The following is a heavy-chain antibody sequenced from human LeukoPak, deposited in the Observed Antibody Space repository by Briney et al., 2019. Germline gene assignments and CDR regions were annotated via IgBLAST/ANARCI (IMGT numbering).Heavy chain of an antibody. D-gene: IGHD6-13*01. CDR1: GFTFSSYA. CDR2: ISGSGGST. CDR3: AKGAAAGFSNPYYYYGMDV. Sequence: PGGSLRLSCAASGFTFSSYAMSWVRQAPGKGLEWVSAISGSGGSTYYADSVKGRFTISRDNSKNTLYLQMNSLRAEDTAVYYRAKGAAAGFSNPYYYYGMDVWGQGTTVTVSS. V-gene: IGHV3-23*01. J-gene: IGHJ6*02.